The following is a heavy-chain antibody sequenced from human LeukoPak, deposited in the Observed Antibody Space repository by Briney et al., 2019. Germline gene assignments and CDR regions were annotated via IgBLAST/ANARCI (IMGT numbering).Heavy chain of an antibody. CDR1: GGTFSSYA. V-gene: IGHV1-69*01. CDR2: IIPIFGTA. Sequence: SVKVSCKASGGTFSSYAISWVRQAPGQGLEWMGGIIPIFGTANYAQKFQGRVTITADESTSTAYMELSSLRPEDTAVYYCASPARRGYYYYYMDVWGKGTTVTISS. J-gene: IGHJ6*03. D-gene: IGHD3-10*01. CDR3: ASPARRGYYYYYMDV.